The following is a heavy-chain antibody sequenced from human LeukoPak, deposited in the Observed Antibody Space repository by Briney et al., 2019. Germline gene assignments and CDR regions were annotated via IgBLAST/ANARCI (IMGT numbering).Heavy chain of an antibody. Sequence: SETLSLTCTVSGVSISSSNSYWGWIRQPPGKGLEWIGSIYYSGNTYYNTSLKSQVSISIDTSKNQFSLKLTSVTAADTAVYYCARQTGSGLFILPGGQGTLVTVSS. D-gene: IGHD3/OR15-3a*01. J-gene: IGHJ4*02. CDR3: ARQTGSGLFILP. CDR2: IYYSGNT. CDR1: GVSISSSNSY. V-gene: IGHV4-39*01.